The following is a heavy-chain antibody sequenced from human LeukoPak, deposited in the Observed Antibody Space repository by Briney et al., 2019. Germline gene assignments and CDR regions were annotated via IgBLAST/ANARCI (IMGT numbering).Heavy chain of an antibody. CDR2: IYSSGST. D-gene: IGHD4-17*01. J-gene: IGHJ4*02. V-gene: IGHV4-4*07. CDR1: GGSISSSY. CDR3: ARGPGEVTRESFDY. Sequence: PSETLSLTCTVSGGSISSSYWSWIRQSAGKRLEWIGRIYSSGSTDYTPPLKSRGTMSVGTSKNQFSLKLTSVTAADTAVYYCARGPGEVTRESFDYWGQGTLVTVS.